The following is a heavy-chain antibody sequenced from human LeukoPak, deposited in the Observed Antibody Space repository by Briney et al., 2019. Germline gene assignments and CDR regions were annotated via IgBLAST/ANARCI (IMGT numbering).Heavy chain of an antibody. CDR3: ARHHPGGAGDY. Sequence: GESLKISCKGFGDSFTRYWIGWVRQMPGKGVEWMGRIDPSDSYTNHSPSFQGHVTISADKSLSTAYLQWSSLKASDTAMYYCARHHPGGAGDYWGQGTLVTVSS. V-gene: IGHV5-10-1*01. J-gene: IGHJ4*02. D-gene: IGHD4-17*01. CDR1: GDSFTRYW. CDR2: IDPSDSYT.